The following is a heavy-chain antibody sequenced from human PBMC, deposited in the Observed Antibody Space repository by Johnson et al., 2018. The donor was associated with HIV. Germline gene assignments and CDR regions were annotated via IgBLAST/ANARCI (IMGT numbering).Heavy chain of an antibody. CDR2: ISYDGRDK. D-gene: IGHD6-13*01. J-gene: IGHJ3*01. V-gene: IGHV3-30*18. CDR1: GFTFSSYG. CDR3: VKVAFRIAPTSHAFDV. Sequence: QVQLVESGGGVVQPGRSLRLSCTASGFTFSSYGMHWVRQAPGKGLEWVAVISYDGRDKYYANSVKGRFTISRDNSKNTLFLQMNSLRAEDTAVYYCVKVAFRIAPTSHAFDVWGQVTMVTVSS.